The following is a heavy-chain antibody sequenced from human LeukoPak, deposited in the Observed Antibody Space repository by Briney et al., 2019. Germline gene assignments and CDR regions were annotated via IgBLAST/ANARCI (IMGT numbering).Heavy chain of an antibody. D-gene: IGHD5-18*01. Sequence: GGSLRLSCAASGFTFSSYTMNWVRQAPGKGLEWVSSISSSSSYIYYADSVKGRFTISRDNAKTSLYLQMNSLRAEDTAVYYCARDWIQLWFGAFDIWGQGTMVTVSS. CDR2: ISSSSSYI. CDR1: GFTFSSYT. V-gene: IGHV3-21*01. CDR3: ARDWIQLWFGAFDI. J-gene: IGHJ3*02.